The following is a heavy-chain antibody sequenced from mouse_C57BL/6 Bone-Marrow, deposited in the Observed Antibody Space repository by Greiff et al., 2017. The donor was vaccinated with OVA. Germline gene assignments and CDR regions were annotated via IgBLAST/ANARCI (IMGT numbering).Heavy chain of an antibody. V-gene: IGHV5-6*01. CDR1: GFTFISYG. J-gene: IGHJ2*01. D-gene: IGHD1-1*01. Sequence: VQLKESCVDLVKPAGSLKLSCAASGFTFISYGISCVRQPPDKRLVWFAAISSGASYTYYTDKVKGRFTISRDNAKNTLYLQMSSLKSEDTAIYYCARLITTVDYWGQGTTLTVSS. CDR3: ARLITTVDY. CDR2: ISSGASYT.